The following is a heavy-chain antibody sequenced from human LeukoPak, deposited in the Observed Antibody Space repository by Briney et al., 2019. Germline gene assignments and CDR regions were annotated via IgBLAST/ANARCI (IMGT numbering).Heavy chain of an antibody. J-gene: IGHJ3*02. CDR1: GYTFTSYG. D-gene: IGHD2/OR15-2a*01. V-gene: IGHV1-18*01. CDR3: ARPSRIADAFDI. Sequence: ASVKVSCKASGYTFTSYGISWVRRAPGQGLEWMGWISAYNGNTNYAQKLQGRVTMTTDTSTSTAYMELRSLRSDDTAVYYCARPSRIADAFDIWGQGTMVTVSS. CDR2: ISAYNGNT.